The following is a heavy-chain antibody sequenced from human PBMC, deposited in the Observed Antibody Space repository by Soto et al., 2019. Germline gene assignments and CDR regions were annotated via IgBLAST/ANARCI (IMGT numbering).Heavy chain of an antibody. Sequence: ASVKISCRASGYTFTGYYMHWVGQAPGQGLEWLGGINPNGGGTNYAQKFQGRVTMTRDTSISTAYMELSRLRSDDTAVNYCARTLGSCSGGSCYSRYYYGMDVWGQGTTVTVSS. CDR3: ARTLGSCSGGSCYSRYYYGMDV. D-gene: IGHD2-15*01. CDR2: INPNGGGT. CDR1: GYTFTGYY. V-gene: IGHV1-2*02. J-gene: IGHJ6*02.